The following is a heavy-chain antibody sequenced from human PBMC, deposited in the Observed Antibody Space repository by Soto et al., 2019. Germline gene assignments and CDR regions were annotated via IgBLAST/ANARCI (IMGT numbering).Heavy chain of an antibody. Sequence: QVQLVESGGGVVQPGRSLRLSCAASGFTFSSYGMHWVRQAPGKGLEWVAVIWYDGSNKYYADSVKGRFTISRDNSKNTLYLQMNSLRAEDTAVYYCARERYCISTSCYWYFDLWGRGTLVTVSS. CDR3: ARERYCISTSCYWYFDL. V-gene: IGHV3-33*01. D-gene: IGHD2-2*01. J-gene: IGHJ2*01. CDR1: GFTFSSYG. CDR2: IWYDGSNK.